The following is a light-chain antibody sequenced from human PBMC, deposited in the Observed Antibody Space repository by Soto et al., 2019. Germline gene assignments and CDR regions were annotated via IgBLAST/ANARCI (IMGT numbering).Light chain of an antibody. CDR3: SASAGTRVL. CDR1: SSDVGNYPL. Sequence: QSALTQPASVSGSPGQSITISCSGTSSDVGNYPLVSWYQQHPGKAPKLVISEGNKRPSGVSNRFSGSKSGYTASLTISGLQADDEADYYCSASAGTRVLFGGGTKLTVL. J-gene: IGLJ2*01. V-gene: IGLV2-23*01. CDR2: EGN.